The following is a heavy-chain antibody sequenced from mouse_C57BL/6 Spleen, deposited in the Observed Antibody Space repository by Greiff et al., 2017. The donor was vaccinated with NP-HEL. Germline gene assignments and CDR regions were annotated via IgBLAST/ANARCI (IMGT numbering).Heavy chain of an antibody. J-gene: IGHJ3*01. D-gene: IGHD1-1*01. Sequence: EVQLQQSGPELVKPGASVKISCKASGYTFTDYYMNWVKQSHGKSLEWIGDINPNNGGTSYNQKFKGKATLTVDKSSSTAYMELRSLTSEDSAVYYCALYYYGSRGFAYWGQGTLVTVSA. CDR1: GYTFTDYY. V-gene: IGHV1-26*01. CDR3: ALYYYGSRGFAY. CDR2: INPNNGGT.